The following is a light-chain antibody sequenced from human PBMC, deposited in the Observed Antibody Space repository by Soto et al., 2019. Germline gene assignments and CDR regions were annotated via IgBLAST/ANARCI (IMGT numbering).Light chain of an antibody. V-gene: IGLV2-14*03. CDR1: TSDVGGYNH. CDR2: DVG. CDR3: SSYSSSSTVVL. Sequence: QSVLTQPASVSGSPRQSITISCTGTTSDVGGYNHVSWYQQHPDKAPKLIIYDVGNRPSGVSNRFSGSKSGNTASLTISGLQAEDEADYYCSSYSSSSTVVLFGGGTQLTVL. J-gene: IGLJ2*01.